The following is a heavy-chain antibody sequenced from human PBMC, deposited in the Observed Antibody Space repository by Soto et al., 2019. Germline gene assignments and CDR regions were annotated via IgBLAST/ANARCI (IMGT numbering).Heavy chain of an antibody. CDR3: ASGGDDSLIEDALDI. D-gene: IGHD2-21*01. CDR2: ISSSGSTI. J-gene: IGHJ3*02. V-gene: IGHV3-11*01. Sequence: GGSLRLSCAASGFTFSDYYMSWIRQAPGKGLEWVSYISSSGSTIYYADSVKGRFTISRDNAKNSLYLQMNSLRAEDTAVYYCASGGDDSLIEDALDIWGQGTMVTVSS. CDR1: GFTFSDYY.